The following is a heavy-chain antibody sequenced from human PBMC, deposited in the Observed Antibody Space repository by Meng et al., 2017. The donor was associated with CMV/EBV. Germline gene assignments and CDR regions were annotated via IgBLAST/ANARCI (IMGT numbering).Heavy chain of an antibody. V-gene: IGHV4-34*01. Sequence: SETLSLTRAVYGGSFSGYYWSWIRQPPGKGLEWIGEINHSGSTNYNPSLKSRVTISVDTSKNQFSLKLSSVTAADTAVYYCARGQRFRSFDYWGQGTLVTVSS. J-gene: IGHJ4*02. CDR2: INHSGST. CDR3: ARGQRFRSFDY. D-gene: IGHD5-24*01. CDR1: GGSFSGYY.